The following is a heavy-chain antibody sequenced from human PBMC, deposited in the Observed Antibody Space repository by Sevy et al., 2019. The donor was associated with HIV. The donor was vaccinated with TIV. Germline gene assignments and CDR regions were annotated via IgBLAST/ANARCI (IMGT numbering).Heavy chain of an antibody. CDR1: GFTLSNYD. CDR3: ARADASRTHFQH. J-gene: IGHJ1*01. V-gene: IGHV3-13*01. CDR2: ISPSGNR. Sequence: GESLKISCAASGFTLSNYDMHWVRQATGKGLEWVSFISPSGNRFYSGSVKDRFTISRVSAKNSLYLQINSLRAGDTAVYSCARADASRTHFQHWGQGTLVTVSS.